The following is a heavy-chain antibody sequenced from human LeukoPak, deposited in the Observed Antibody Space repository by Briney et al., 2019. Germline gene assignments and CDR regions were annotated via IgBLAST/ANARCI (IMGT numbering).Heavy chain of an antibody. CDR3: AKDVRWDHPGFDP. V-gene: IGHV1-46*01. J-gene: IGHJ5*02. Sequence: ASVKVSCKASGYTFTSYYIHWVRQAPGQGLEWMGIINPSGGSTSYAQKFQDRVTMTRDTSTSTVYMELRSLRSEDTAVYYCAKDVRWDHPGFDPWGQGTLVIVSS. D-gene: IGHD4-23*01. CDR2: INPSGGST. CDR1: GYTFTSYY.